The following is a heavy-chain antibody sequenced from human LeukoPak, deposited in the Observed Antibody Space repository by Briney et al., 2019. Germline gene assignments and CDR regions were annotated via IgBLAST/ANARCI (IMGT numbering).Heavy chain of an antibody. J-gene: IGHJ5*02. CDR2: FDPEDGET. CDR1: GYTLTELS. Sequence: GASVKVSRKVSGYTLTELSMHWVRQAPGKGLEWMGGFDPEDGETIYAQKFQGRVTMTEDTSTDTAYMELSSLRSEDTAVYYCATGNSLGTTFGGVIPWGQGTLVTVSS. V-gene: IGHV1-24*01. CDR3: ATGNSLGTTFGGVIP. D-gene: IGHD3-16*01.